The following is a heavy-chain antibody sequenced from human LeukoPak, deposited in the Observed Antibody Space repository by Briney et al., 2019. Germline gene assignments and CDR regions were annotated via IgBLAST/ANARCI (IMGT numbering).Heavy chain of an antibody. CDR3: AKGGRLLWFGELSDDAFDI. J-gene: IGHJ3*02. Sequence: PGGCLRLSCAASGFTFSSYSMNWVRQAPGKGLEWVSSISSSSSYIYYADSVKGRFTISRDYAKNTLYLQMNSLRAEDTAVYYCAKGGRLLWFGELSDDAFDIWGQGTMVTVSS. V-gene: IGHV3-21*01. CDR1: GFTFSSYS. D-gene: IGHD3-10*01. CDR2: ISSSSSYI.